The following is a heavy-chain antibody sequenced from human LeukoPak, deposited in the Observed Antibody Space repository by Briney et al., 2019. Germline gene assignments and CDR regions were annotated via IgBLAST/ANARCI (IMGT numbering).Heavy chain of an antibody. J-gene: IGHJ4*02. CDR1: GFIFNNYA. V-gene: IGHV3-9*01. CDR2: ISWNSGTI. D-gene: IGHD6-19*01. Sequence: GGSLRLSCAGSGFIFNNYAMHWVRQPPGKGLEWVSGISWNSGTIDYADSVRGRFTISRDNAKNSLNLQMDSLRVEDTAFYYCAKDNRRHYTSGPNPDSLHWGQGALVTVSS. CDR3: AKDNRRHYTSGPNPDSLH.